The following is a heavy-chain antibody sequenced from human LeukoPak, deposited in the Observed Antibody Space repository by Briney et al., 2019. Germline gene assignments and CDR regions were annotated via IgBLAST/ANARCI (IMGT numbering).Heavy chain of an antibody. CDR3: AKDIRPGGWLAPFDY. D-gene: IGHD6-19*01. CDR1: GFTFDDYA. J-gene: IGHJ4*02. CDR2: ISGDGGST. Sequence: GRSLRLSCAASGFTFDDYAMHWVRQAPGKGLEWVSLISGDGGSTYYADSVKGRFTISRDKSKNSLYLQMNSLRTEDTALYYCAKDIRPGGWLAPFDYWGQGTLVTVSS. V-gene: IGHV3-43*02.